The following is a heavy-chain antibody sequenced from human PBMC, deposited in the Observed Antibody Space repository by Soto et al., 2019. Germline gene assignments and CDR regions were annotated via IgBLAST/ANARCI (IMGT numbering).Heavy chain of an antibody. CDR1: GGTFSSYA. CDR3: ERDPETMLGS. J-gene: IGHJ4*02. V-gene: IGHV1-69*01. D-gene: IGHD2-2*01. CDR2: IIPIFGTA. Sequence: QVQLVQSGAEVKKPRSLVKVSCKASGGTFSSYAISWVRQAPGQGLEWMGGIIPIFGTANYAQKFQGRVTITADESRCAAYMELSSRRPEDTAVYYYERDPETMLGSGGQGTLVIVFS.